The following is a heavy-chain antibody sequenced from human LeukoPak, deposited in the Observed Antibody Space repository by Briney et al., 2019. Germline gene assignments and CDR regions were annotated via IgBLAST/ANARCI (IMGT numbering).Heavy chain of an antibody. CDR1: GDSISSGVYS. CDR3: ARGMGSSWFLYYFKY. D-gene: IGHD6-13*01. J-gene: IGHJ4*02. CDR2: IYPTGST. V-gene: IGHV4-30-2*01. Sequence: SETLSLTCAVSGDSISSGVYSWSWIRQPPGQGLEWIGYIYPTGSTYYNPSLNSRVTISIDRSKNQFSLRLNSVTAADTAVYFCARGMGSSWFLYYFKYWGQGALVTVSS.